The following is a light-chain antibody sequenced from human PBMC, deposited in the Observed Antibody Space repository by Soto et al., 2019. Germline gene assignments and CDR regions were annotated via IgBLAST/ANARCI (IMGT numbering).Light chain of an antibody. J-gene: IGLJ1*01. V-gene: IGLV3-21*02. CDR1: NIGGKS. CDR3: QVWDDNSDHHV. CDR2: DDS. Sequence: SYDLTQTSSVSVAPGQTARISCGGNNIGGKSVHWYQQKPGQAPVVVVYDDSDRPSGIPERFSGSNSGNTATLTISRVEAGDEADYHCQVWDDNSDHHVFGTGTKVPVL.